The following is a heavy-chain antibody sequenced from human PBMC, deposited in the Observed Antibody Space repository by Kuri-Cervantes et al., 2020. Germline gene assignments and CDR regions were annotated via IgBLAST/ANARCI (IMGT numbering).Heavy chain of an antibody. J-gene: IGHJ4*02. D-gene: IGHD1-26*01. CDR1: GGSVSSGSYY. V-gene: IGHV4-61*01. CDR3: ARAPCLGATTPPDY. CDR2: IYYSGST. Sequence: GSLRLSCTVSGGSVSSGSYYWSWIRQPPGKGLEWIGYIYYSGSTNYNPSLKSRVTISVDTSKNQFSLKLSSVTAADTAVYYCARAPCLGATTPPDYWGQGTLVTVSS.